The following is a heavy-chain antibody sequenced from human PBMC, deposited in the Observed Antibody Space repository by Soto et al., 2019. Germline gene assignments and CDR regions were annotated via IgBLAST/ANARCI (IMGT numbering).Heavy chain of an antibody. CDR2: INWNGGST. CDR3: AGDWRGVVVAATPPYYYMDV. Sequence: EVQLVESGGGVVRPGGSLRLSCAASGFTFDDYCMSWVRQAPGKGLEWVAGINWNGGSTDYADSVKGRFTISRDNAKNSLDLQVNGLRAEDTALYHCAGDWRGVVVAATPPYYYMDVWGKGTTVTVSS. V-gene: IGHV3-20*01. CDR1: GFTFDDYC. J-gene: IGHJ6*03. D-gene: IGHD2-15*01.